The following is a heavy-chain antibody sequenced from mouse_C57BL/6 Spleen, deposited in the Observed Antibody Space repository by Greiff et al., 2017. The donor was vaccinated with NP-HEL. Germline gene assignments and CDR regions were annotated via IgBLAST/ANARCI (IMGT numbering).Heavy chain of an antibody. D-gene: IGHD5-1*01. Sequence: QVQLQQSGAELVRPGASVTLSCKASGYTFTDYEMHWVKQTPVHGLEWIGAIDPETGGTAYTQKFKGKAILTADKSSSTAYMELRSLTSEDSAVYYCTRDDNLPLFDYWGQGTTLTVSS. V-gene: IGHV1-15*01. J-gene: IGHJ2*01. CDR1: GYTFTDYE. CDR3: TRDDNLPLFDY. CDR2: IDPETGGT.